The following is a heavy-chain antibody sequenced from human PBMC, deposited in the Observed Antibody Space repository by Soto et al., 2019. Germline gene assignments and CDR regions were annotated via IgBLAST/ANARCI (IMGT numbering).Heavy chain of an antibody. CDR1: GGTFSSYA. V-gene: IGHV1-69*13. D-gene: IGHD2-2*01. J-gene: IGHJ4*02. CDR3: ALVQQPPNYLDY. CDR2: IIPIFGTA. Sequence: VKVSCKASGGTFSSYAISWVRQAPGQGLEWMGGIIPIFGTANYAQKFQGRVTITADESTSTAYMELSSLRSEDTAVYYCALVQQPPNYLDYWGQGTLVTVSS.